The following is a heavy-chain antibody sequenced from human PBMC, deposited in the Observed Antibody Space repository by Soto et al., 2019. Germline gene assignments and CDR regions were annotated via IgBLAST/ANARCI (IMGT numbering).Heavy chain of an antibody. CDR1: GFTFSSYA. Sequence: GGSLRLSCAASGFTFSSYAMSWVRQAPGEGLEWVSTISGSGGSTYYADSVKGRFTISRDNSKNTLYLQMDSLRAEDTAVYYCAKDTTSDFAAYAQSRYNWFDPWGQGTLVTVSS. CDR3: AKDTTSDFAAYAQSRYNWFDP. D-gene: IGHD1-1*01. J-gene: IGHJ5*02. CDR2: ISGSGGST. V-gene: IGHV3-23*01.